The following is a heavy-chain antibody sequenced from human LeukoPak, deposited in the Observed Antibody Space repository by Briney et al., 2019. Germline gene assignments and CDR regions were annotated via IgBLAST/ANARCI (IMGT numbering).Heavy chain of an antibody. CDR3: TRSPRSGSNFES. CDR2: IYHSGST. V-gene: IGHV4-4*02. CDR1: GGSISSSNW. J-gene: IGHJ4*02. Sequence: SETLSLTCAVSGGSISSSNWWNWVRQPPGKGLEWIGEIYHSGSTNYNPSLKSRVTISVDKSKNLFSLKVTSVTAADTAVYFCTRSPRSGSNFESWGQGILVTVSS. D-gene: IGHD3-10*01.